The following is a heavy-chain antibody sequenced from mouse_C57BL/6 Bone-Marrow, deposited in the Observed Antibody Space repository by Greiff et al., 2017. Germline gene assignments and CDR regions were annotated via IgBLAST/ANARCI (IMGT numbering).Heavy chain of an antibody. CDR3: ARSGDGYPFDY. CDR1: GYTFTDHT. Sequence: QVQLQQSDAELVKPGASVKISCKVSGYTFTDHTIHWMKQRPEQGLEWIGYIYPRDGTTSYNQKFKGKATLTVDQSSSTAYMQLNSLTSEDSAVYYCARSGDGYPFDYWGQGTTLTVSS. V-gene: IGHV1-78*01. CDR2: IYPRDGTT. D-gene: IGHD2-3*01. J-gene: IGHJ2*01.